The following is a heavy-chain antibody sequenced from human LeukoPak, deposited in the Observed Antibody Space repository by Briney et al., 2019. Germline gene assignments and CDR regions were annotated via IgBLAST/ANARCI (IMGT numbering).Heavy chain of an antibody. Sequence: SETLSLTCSVSGASISSSDYFWGWIRQSPGKGLEWIGNIYDSGSTYYSPSLRSRVTLSADTSKNQFSLKLTSVTAADTAVYYCARLPKYYYDSSGYYHGAFDIWGQGTMVTVSS. D-gene: IGHD3-22*01. CDR3: ARLPKYYYDSSGYYHGAFDI. V-gene: IGHV4-39*01. J-gene: IGHJ3*02. CDR1: GASISSSDYF. CDR2: IYDSGST.